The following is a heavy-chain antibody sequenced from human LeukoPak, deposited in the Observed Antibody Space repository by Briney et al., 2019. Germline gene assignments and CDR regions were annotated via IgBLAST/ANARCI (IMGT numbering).Heavy chain of an antibody. CDR1: GFTFSSYW. J-gene: IGHJ4*02. CDR3: ARDIFGDYAVEYYFDY. Sequence: PGGSLRLSCAASGFTFSSYWMSWVRQAPGKGPEWVANIKQDGSEKYYVDSVKGRFTISRDNAKNSLYLQMNSLRAEDTAVYYCARDIFGDYAVEYYFDYWGQGTLVTVSS. D-gene: IGHD4-17*01. V-gene: IGHV3-7*01. CDR2: IKQDGSEK.